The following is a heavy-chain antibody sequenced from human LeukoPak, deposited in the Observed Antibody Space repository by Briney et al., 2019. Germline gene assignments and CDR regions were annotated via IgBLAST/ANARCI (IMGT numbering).Heavy chain of an antibody. CDR2: ISSSSSYI. D-gene: IGHD2-8*01. V-gene: IGHV3-21*01. CDR1: GFTFSSYS. J-gene: IGHJ4*02. CDR3: ARDAGGVYAQFDY. Sequence: GGSLRLSCAASGFTFSSYSMNWVRQAPGKGLEWVSSISSSSSYIYCADSVKGRFTISRDNAKNSLYLQMNSLRAEDTAVYYCARDAGGVYAQFDYWGQGTLVTVSS.